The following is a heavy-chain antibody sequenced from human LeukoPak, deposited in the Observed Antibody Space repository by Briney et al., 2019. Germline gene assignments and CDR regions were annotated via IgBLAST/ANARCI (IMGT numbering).Heavy chain of an antibody. D-gene: IGHD6-13*01. CDR1: GGSVSSGSYY. CDR2: IYYSGTT. J-gene: IGHJ5*02. CDR3: ARGTGGAAAADFDP. Sequence: PSETLSLTCTVSGGSVSSGSYYWSWIRQPPGKGLEWIGYIYYSGTTYYNPSLKSRATISVDTSKNHFSLKLITVTDADTAMYYCARGTGGAAAADFDPWGQGTLVTVSS. V-gene: IGHV4-61*03.